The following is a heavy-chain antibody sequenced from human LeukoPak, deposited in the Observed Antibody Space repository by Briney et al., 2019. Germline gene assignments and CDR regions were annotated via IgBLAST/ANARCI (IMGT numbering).Heavy chain of an antibody. CDR3: AREFVVGATLWGATGYYGMDV. CDR1: GGAINDYY. J-gene: IGHJ6*02. Sequence: SETLSLTCTVSGGAINDYYWSWIRQTPGKRLEWIGHFYYGGNTRYNPSLKSQVTISVDTSKNQFYLNLTSVTAADTAVYFCAREFVVGATLWGATGYYGMDVWGQGTTVTVSS. D-gene: IGHD1-26*01. V-gene: IGHV4-59*01. CDR2: FYYGGNT.